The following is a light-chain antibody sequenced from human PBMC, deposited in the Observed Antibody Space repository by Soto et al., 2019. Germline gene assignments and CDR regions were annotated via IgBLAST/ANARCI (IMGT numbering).Light chain of an antibody. CDR3: QQYGDPPYT. CDR2: HSS. Sequence: EIVLPQSPGTLSFSPGERATLSCRASQSVSSSYLAWYQHKPGRSPRLLIYHSSTRAAGTPDRFSGSGSGTDFALTISRLEPEDFAVYYCQQYGDPPYTFGQGTKVDIK. CDR1: QSVSSSY. J-gene: IGKJ2*01. V-gene: IGKV3-20*01.